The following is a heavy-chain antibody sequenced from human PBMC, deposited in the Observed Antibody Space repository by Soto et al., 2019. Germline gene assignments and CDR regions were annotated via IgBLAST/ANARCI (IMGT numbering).Heavy chain of an antibody. CDR2: VSASGDST. J-gene: IGHJ4*02. Sequence: PGGSLRLSCAISGFTFSSNAMSWVRQAPGKGLEWVSGVSASGDSTYYADSVKGRFTISRDNSKNTLYLQMNSPRAEDTAVYYCAKSPLRAVTTRVYFDYWGQGTLVTVSS. CDR3: AKSPLRAVTTRVYFDY. V-gene: IGHV3-23*01. D-gene: IGHD4-17*01. CDR1: GFTFSSNA.